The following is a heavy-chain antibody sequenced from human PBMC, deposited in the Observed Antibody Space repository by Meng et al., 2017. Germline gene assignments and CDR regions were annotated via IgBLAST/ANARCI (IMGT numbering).Heavy chain of an antibody. D-gene: IGHD1-26*01. Sequence: FGPGLVKPLHTPSLIFGMSWDSVSSHSAAWNWIRQSPSRGLEWLGRAYYRSKWYHDYSESVKSRISIDPDTSKNQFSLQLRSVTPEDSAVYYCARGSYSFDSWGQRTLVTVSS. CDR3: ARGSYSFDS. J-gene: IGHJ4*02. CDR1: WDSVSSHSAA. CDR2: AYYRSKWYH. V-gene: IGHV6-1*02.